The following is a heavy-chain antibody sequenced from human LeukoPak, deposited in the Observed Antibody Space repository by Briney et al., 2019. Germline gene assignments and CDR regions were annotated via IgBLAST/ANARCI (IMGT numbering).Heavy chain of an antibody. V-gene: IGHV4-59*01. CDR3: ARAPTLYYFDY. J-gene: IGHJ4*02. CDR1: GGSISTSY. Sequence: ETSETLSLTCTFSGGSISTSYWSWIRQPPGKGLEWIGYISYSGNTDYNPSLKSRVTISIDTSKNQFSLNLSSVTAADTAVYYCARAPTLYYFDYWGQGTLVTVSS. CDR2: ISYSGNT.